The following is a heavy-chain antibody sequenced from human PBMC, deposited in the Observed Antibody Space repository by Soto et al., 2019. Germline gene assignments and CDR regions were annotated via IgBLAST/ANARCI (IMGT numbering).Heavy chain of an antibody. CDR2: IRSKAYGGTT. CDR3: TRDCSGGSCYSGSDYYYYYYMDV. V-gene: IGHV3-49*03. D-gene: IGHD2-15*01. CDR1: GFTFGDYA. Sequence: GGSLRLSCTASGFTFGDYAMSWFRQAPGKGLEWVGFIRSKAYGGTTEYAASVKGSFTIPRGDYKSIAYWQMNGLKTEDTAVDYCTRDCSGGSCYSGSDYYYYYYMDVWGKGTTVTVSS. J-gene: IGHJ6*03.